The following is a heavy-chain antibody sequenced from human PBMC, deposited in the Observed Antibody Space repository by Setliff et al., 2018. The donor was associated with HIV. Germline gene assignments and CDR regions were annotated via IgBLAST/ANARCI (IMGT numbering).Heavy chain of an antibody. CDR3: ASQVPSMLGRSLGY. V-gene: IGHV4-39*07. CDR1: GGSVTDISYY. Sequence: PSETLSLTCTVSGGSVTDISYYWAWIRQPPGKGLQWVGTIFYSGSTYYNPSLKSRVTIFVDTSKNQFSLKLSSVTAADTAVYYCASQVPSMLGRSLGYWGQGTLVTVSS. J-gene: IGHJ4*02. D-gene: IGHD2-8*01. CDR2: IFYSGST.